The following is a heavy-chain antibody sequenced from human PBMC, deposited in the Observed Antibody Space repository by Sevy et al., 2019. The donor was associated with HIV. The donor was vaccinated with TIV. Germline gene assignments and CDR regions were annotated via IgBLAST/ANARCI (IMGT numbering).Heavy chain of an antibody. CDR1: GFTFSDYY. D-gene: IGHD1-26*01. V-gene: IGHV3-11*06. J-gene: IGHJ4*02. CDR3: EKGLVGANLGTDY. CDR2: ISFSSNYT. Sequence: GGSLRLSCSASGFTFSDYYMNWIRQAPGKGLEWVSYISFSSNYTMYTDSVTGRIPISKDNAKNSLYLQMNSLRAEDTAVYYSEKGLVGANLGTDYWGQGTLVTVSS.